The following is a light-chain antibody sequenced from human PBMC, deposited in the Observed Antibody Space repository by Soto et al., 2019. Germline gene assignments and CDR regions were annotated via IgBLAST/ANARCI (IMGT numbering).Light chain of an antibody. V-gene: IGKV3-15*01. CDR2: GAS. J-gene: IGKJ3*01. CDR3: QQFNDWPL. CDR1: QSVSSN. Sequence: EIVMTQSPATLSVSPGETATLSCRASQSVSSNLAWYQQKPGQAPRLLIYGASTRATGIPARFSGSGSGTEFTLTISGLQSEDFAVYYCQQFNDWPLFGPGTKVDIK.